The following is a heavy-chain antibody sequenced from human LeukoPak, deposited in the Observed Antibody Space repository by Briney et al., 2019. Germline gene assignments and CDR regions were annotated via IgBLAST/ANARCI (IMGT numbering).Heavy chain of an antibody. CDR1: GYTFTSYG. D-gene: IGHD6-19*01. Sequence: ASVKVSCKASGYTFTSYGISWVRQAPGQGLEWMGWISAYNGNTNYAQKLQGRVTMTTDTSTSTAYMELRSLKSDDTAVYYCARDSSGWYSYYYYGMDVWGQGTTVTVSS. J-gene: IGHJ6*02. CDR3: ARDSSGWYSYYYYGMDV. CDR2: ISAYNGNT. V-gene: IGHV1-18*01.